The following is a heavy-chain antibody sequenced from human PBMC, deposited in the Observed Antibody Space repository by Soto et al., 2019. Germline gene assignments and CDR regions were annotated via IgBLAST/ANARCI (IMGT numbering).Heavy chain of an antibody. CDR2: IYYSGST. CDR3: ARDSGYYGSGSYSY. V-gene: IGHV4-59*01. D-gene: IGHD3-10*01. Sequence: PSETLSLTCTVSGGSISSYYWSWIRQPPGKGLEWIGYIYYSGSTNYNPSLKSRVTISVDTSKNQFSLKLSSVTAADTAVYYCARDSGYYGSGSYSYWGQGTLVTVSS. CDR1: GGSISSYY. J-gene: IGHJ4*02.